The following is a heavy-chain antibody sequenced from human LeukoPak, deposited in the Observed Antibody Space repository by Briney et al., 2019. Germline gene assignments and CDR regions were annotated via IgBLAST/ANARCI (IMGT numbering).Heavy chain of an antibody. J-gene: IGHJ2*01. CDR2: IYYSGST. Sequence: SETLSLTCTVSGGSISSGGYYWTWIRQHPGKGLEWIGYIYYSGSTYYNPSLKSRVTISIDTSKNQLSLNLNSVTAADTAVYYCASLAANWYFDPWGRGTLVTVSS. D-gene: IGHD6-25*01. V-gene: IGHV4-31*03. CDR1: GGSISSGGYY. CDR3: ASLAANWYFDP.